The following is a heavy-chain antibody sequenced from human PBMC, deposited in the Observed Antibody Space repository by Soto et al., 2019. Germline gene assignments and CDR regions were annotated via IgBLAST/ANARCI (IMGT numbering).Heavy chain of an antibody. CDR3: AKQGGKYGIRSFDP. V-gene: IGHV4-30-4*01. Sequence: SSETLSLTCTVSGGSISSGDYYWSWIRQPPGKGLEWIGYIYYSGNTYYNPSLKSRVTISVDTSKNQFSLKLTSVTAADTVVYYCAKQGGKYGIRSFDPWGQGTLVTVSS. J-gene: IGHJ5*02. CDR1: GGSISSGDYY. D-gene: IGHD1-1*01. CDR2: IYYSGNT.